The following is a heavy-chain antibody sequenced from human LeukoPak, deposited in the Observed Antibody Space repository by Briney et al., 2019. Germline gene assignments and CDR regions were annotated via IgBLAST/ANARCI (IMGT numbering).Heavy chain of an antibody. D-gene: IGHD6-13*01. Sequence: SVKVSCKASGGTFSSYAISWVRQAPGQGLEWMGGIIPIFGTANYAQKFQGRVTITADESTSTAYMELSSLRSEDTAVYYCARDLGYSSSWYVFDYWGQGALVTVSS. CDR3: ARDLGYSSSWYVFDY. CDR1: GGTFSSYA. V-gene: IGHV1-69*13. J-gene: IGHJ4*02. CDR2: IIPIFGTA.